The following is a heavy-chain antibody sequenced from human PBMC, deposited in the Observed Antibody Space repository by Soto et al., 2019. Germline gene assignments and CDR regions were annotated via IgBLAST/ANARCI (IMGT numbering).Heavy chain of an antibody. D-gene: IGHD4-17*01. CDR1: GGSVSSGSYY. Sequence: ETLSLTCTVSGGSVSSGSYYWSWIRQPPGKGLEWIGYIYYSGSTNYNPSLKSRVTISVDTSKNQFSLKVIFVTAADTAVYYCARDSSYGDYFDYWGQGTLVTVSS. J-gene: IGHJ4*02. CDR3: ARDSSYGDYFDY. V-gene: IGHV4-61*01. CDR2: IYYSGST.